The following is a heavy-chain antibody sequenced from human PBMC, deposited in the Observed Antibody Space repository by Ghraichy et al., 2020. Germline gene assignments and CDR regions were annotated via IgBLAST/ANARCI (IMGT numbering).Heavy chain of an antibody. J-gene: IGHJ4*02. CDR1: GGSISSYY. Sequence: ASLRLSCTVSGGSISSYYWSWIRQPPGKGLEWIGYIYYSGSTKYNPSLKSRVTISVDTSKNQFSLKLSSVTAADTAVYYCARANGAKNDYWGQGTLVTVSS. CDR2: IYYSGST. V-gene: IGHV4-59*01. D-gene: IGHD4/OR15-4a*01. CDR3: ARANGAKNDY.